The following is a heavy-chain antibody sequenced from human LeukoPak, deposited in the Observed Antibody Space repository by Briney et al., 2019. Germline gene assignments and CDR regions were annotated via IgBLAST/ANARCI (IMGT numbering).Heavy chain of an antibody. CDR2: INHSGST. Sequence: SETLSLTCAVYGGSFSGYYWSWIRQPPGKGLEWIGEINHSGSTNYNPSLKSRVTISVDTSKNQFSLKLTSVTAADTAVYSREAGLIYFYYIDVWGKGTTVTVSS. J-gene: IGHJ6*03. CDR1: GGSFSGYY. CDR3: EAGLIYFYYIDV. V-gene: IGHV4-34*03. D-gene: IGHD2-8*01.